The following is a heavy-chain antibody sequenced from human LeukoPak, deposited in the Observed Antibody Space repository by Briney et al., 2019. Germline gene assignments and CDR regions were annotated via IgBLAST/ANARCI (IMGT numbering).Heavy chain of an antibody. Sequence: SETLSLTCAVSGESFSGYFWTWIRQPPGKGLEWIGESNHFGSTDYNPSLKSRVTISVDTSKKQFSLTVRSVTDADTAVYFCARGRLQLWSFPLPYNHYAIDVWGQGTTVTVSS. V-gene: IGHV4-34*01. J-gene: IGHJ6*02. CDR2: SNHFGST. CDR3: ARGRLQLWSFPLPYNHYAIDV. D-gene: IGHD5-18*01. CDR1: GESFSGYF.